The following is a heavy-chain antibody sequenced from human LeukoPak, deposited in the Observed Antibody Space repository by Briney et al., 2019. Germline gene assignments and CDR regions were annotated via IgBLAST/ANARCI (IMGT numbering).Heavy chain of an antibody. CDR1: GFTFSSYW. CDR3: ARSARSEDNDFWSGYLPD. CDR2: IKQDGSEK. J-gene: IGHJ4*02. V-gene: IGHV3-7*01. Sequence: PGGSLRLSCAASGFTFSSYWMSWVRQAPGKGLEWVANIKQDGSEKYYVDSVKGRFTLSRDNARNSLYLQMNSLRAEDTAVYYCARSARSEDNDFWSGYLPDWGQGTLVTVSS. D-gene: IGHD3-3*01.